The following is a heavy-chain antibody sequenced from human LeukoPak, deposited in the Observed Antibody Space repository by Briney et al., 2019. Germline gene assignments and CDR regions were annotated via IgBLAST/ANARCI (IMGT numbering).Heavy chain of an antibody. CDR2: IFDSGST. Sequence: PSETLSLTCTVPDGSVTSFYWSWIRQPPGKGLDWIGFIFDSGSTKYNPSLKSRVTISADTSKKQFSLKLSSVTAADTAVYYCARARSPKDYYSDTSGYYYFDSWGQGAQVTVSS. CDR3: ARARSPKDYYSDTSGYYYFDS. V-gene: IGHV4-59*02. D-gene: IGHD3-22*01. CDR1: DGSVTSFY. J-gene: IGHJ4*02.